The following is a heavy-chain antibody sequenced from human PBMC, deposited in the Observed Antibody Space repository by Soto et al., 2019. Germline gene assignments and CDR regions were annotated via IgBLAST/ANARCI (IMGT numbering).Heavy chain of an antibody. J-gene: IGHJ4*02. CDR1: GFTFSSYG. D-gene: IGHD2-2*01. V-gene: IGHV3-30*18. CDR2: ISYDGNNK. CDR3: AKDSEDLAYCSSRSCPDYFDY. Sequence: HPGGSLRLSCAASGFTFSSYGMHWVRQAPGKGLEWVAVISYDGNNKYYADSVKGRFTISRDNSKNTLYLQMNSLRAEDTAVYYCAKDSEDLAYCSSRSCPDYFDYWGQGSLVPVSS.